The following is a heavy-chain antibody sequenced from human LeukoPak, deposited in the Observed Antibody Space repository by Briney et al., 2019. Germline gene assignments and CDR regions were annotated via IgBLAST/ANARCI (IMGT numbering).Heavy chain of an antibody. J-gene: IGHJ4*02. V-gene: IGHV3-11*01. CDR3: ARKIYGSENYIDY. CDR1: GFTFSDYY. Sequence: GGSLRLSCAASGFTFSDYYMSWIRQAPGMGLEWVAYLSSSGNMIYYSDSVKGRFTISRDNAKNSVYLQMNSLRAEDTAVYYCARKIYGSENYIDYWGQGTLVTVSS. D-gene: IGHD3-10*01. CDR2: LSSSGNMI.